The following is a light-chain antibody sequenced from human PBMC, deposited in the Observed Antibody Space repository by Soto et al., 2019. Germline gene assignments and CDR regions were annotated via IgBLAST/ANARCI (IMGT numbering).Light chain of an antibody. CDR2: GTS. V-gene: IGKV3-15*01. Sequence: EIIMTQSPATLSLSPGERATLSCRASQSVSSNLAWYRQRPGQAPRLLIYGTSIRATGIPDRFSGSGSGTEFTLTLTSLQSEDFAVYYCQQYDSWPPLFTFGPGTKVDLK. CDR3: QQYDSWPPLFT. J-gene: IGKJ3*01. CDR1: QSVSSN.